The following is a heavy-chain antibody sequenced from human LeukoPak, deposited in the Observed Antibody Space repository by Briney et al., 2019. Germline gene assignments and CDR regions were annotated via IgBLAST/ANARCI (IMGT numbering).Heavy chain of an antibody. Sequence: PSETLSLTCAVSGGSISSSNWWSWVRQPPGKGPEWIGEIYHSGSTNYNPSLKSRVTISVDKSKNQFSLKLSSVTAADTAVYYCARAVGSGSYYTYWGQGTLVTVSS. CDR1: GGSISSSNW. CDR3: ARAVGSGSYYTY. V-gene: IGHV4-4*02. J-gene: IGHJ4*02. D-gene: IGHD1-26*01. CDR2: IYHSGST.